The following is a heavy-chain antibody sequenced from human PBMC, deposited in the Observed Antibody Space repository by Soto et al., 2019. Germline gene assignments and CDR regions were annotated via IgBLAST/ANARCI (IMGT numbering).Heavy chain of an antibody. CDR3: AGAGYCRGGSCPPRVYYYMDV. D-gene: IGHD2-15*01. J-gene: IGHJ6*03. CDR1: GGSISGGVHS. V-gene: IGHV4-30-4*01. Sequence: SETLSLTCTVSGGSISGGVHSWSWIRQPPGKGLEWIGHIFDSGSTYYNPSLKSRLTISVDTSKNQFSLRLSSVTAADTAVYYCAGAGYCRGGSCPPRVYYYMDVWGKGTRVTVSS. CDR2: IFDSGST.